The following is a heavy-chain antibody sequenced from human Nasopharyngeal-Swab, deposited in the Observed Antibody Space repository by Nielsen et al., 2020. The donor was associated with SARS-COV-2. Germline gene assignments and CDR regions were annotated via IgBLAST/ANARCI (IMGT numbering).Heavy chain of an antibody. CDR2: IIIIFGTA. J-gene: IGHJ6*02. CDR3: ARPAIAEPYYYFYGMDV. D-gene: IGHD2-21*01. Sequence: SVNVSCKASGGTFSSYAISWVRQAPGQRLEWMGGIIIIFGTANYAQKFQGRVTITADDSTSTAYIELSSLRSEDTAVYYCARPAIAEPYYYFYGMDVWGQGTTVTVS. V-gene: IGHV1-69*13. CDR1: GGTFSSYA.